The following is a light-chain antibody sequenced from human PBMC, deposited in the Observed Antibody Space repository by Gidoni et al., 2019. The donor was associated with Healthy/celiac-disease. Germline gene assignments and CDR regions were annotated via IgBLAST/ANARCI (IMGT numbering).Light chain of an antibody. J-gene: IGKJ4*01. Sequence: DIQMTQSPSTLSASVGDRVNITCRASQSISSWLAWYQQKPGKAPKLLIYKASSLESGVPSRFSGSGSGTEFTLTISSLQPDDFATYYCQQYNSYPLTVGGGTKVEIK. CDR1: QSISSW. CDR3: QQYNSYPLT. CDR2: KAS. V-gene: IGKV1-5*03.